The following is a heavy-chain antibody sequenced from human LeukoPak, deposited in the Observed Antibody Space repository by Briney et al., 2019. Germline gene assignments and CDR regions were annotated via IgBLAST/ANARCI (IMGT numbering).Heavy chain of an antibody. D-gene: IGHD6-19*01. CDR1: GFTFSSYG. J-gene: IGHJ4*02. Sequence: PGGSLRLSCAASGFTFSSYGMHWVRQAPGKGLEWVAVISYDGSNKYYADSVKGRFTISRDSSKNTLYLQMNSLRAEDTAVYYCAKSSGWSQGYFDYWGQGTLVTVSS. V-gene: IGHV3-30*18. CDR3: AKSSGWSQGYFDY. CDR2: ISYDGSNK.